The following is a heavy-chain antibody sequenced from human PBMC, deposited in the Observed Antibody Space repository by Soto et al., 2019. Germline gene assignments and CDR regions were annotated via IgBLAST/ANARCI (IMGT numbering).Heavy chain of an antibody. V-gene: IGHV3-23*01. Sequence: GGSLRLSCAASVFTFSTYAMSWVRQAPGKGLEWVSAISGSGASTYYADSVKGRFTISRDNSKDTLYLQMNSLRAEDTAVYYCAKDGAATPLNLRYNKHDYWGQGTLVTVSS. CDR2: ISGSGAST. CDR3: AKDGAATPLNLRYNKHDY. CDR1: VFTFSTYA. D-gene: IGHD2-15*01. J-gene: IGHJ4*02.